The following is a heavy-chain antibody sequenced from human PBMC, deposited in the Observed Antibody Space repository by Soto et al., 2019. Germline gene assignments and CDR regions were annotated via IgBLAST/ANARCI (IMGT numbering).Heavy chain of an antibody. V-gene: IGHV3-7*01. D-gene: IGHD6-19*01. CDR3: ARVYPGSGWPYHYYGMDV. J-gene: IGHJ6*02. CDR1: GFTFSSYW. CDR2: IKQDGSEK. Sequence: GGSLRLSCVASGFTFSSYWMSCVRQAPWKGLEWVANIKQDGSEKYYVDSVKDQFTISRDNAKNSLYLQMNSLRAEDSAVYYCARVYPGSGWPYHYYGMDVWRQGTTVTVSS.